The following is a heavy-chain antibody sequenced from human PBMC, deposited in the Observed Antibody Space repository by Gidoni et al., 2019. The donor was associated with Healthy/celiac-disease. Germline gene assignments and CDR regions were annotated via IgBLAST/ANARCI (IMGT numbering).Heavy chain of an antibody. CDR3: ARQGHYYDSSGYYFGGGNVRDSDWFDP. D-gene: IGHD3-22*01. CDR1: GYSFTSYW. Sequence: EVQLVQSGAEVNKPGESLRISCKGSGYSFTSYWISWVRQMPVKGLEWMGRIDPSDSYTNYSPSFQGHVTISADKSISTAYLQWSSLKASDTAMYYCARQGHYYDSSGYYFGGGNVRDSDWFDPWGQGTLVTVSS. CDR2: IDPSDSYT. V-gene: IGHV5-10-1*01. J-gene: IGHJ5*02.